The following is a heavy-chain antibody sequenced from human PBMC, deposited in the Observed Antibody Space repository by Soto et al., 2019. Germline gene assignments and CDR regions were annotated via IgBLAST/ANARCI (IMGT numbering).Heavy chain of an antibody. CDR3: ARVVGYYDSSGYAEYFQH. J-gene: IGHJ1*01. V-gene: IGHV4-30-2*01. CDR2: IYHSGST. D-gene: IGHD3-22*01. CDR1: GGSVSSGSYY. Sequence: SETLSLTCTVSGGSVSSGSYYWSWIRQPPGKGLEWIGYIYHSGSTYYNPSLKSRVTISVDRSKNQFSLKLSSVTAADTAVYYCARVVGYYDSSGYAEYFQHWGQGTLVT.